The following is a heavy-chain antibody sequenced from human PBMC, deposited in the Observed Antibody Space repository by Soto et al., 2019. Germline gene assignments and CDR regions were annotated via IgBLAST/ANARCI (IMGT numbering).Heavy chain of an antibody. V-gene: IGHV3-15*01. Sequence: EGQLVESGGGLVKPGGSLKLSCEGSGLTFSDAYMSWVRQAPGKGLEWGGRIKKKTDGGATEYAAPVKGRFNISRDDSKNTLYVEMNSLKTEDTAVYYCTTDRPSRLRKPRVWGQGTLVTVSS. CDR2: IKKKTDGGAT. D-gene: IGHD4-17*01. CDR1: GLTFSDAY. J-gene: IGHJ4*02. CDR3: TTDRPSRLRKPRV.